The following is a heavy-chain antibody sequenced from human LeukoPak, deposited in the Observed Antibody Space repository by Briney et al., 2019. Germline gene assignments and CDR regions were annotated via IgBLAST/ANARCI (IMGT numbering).Heavy chain of an antibody. CDR1: GGSISGSF. Sequence: SESLSLTCTFSGGSISGSFWSGIGPPPGKGLEWSGYIYSSATTNYNPSPKSRVTIFVDTSKNQFPMNLDSVTAADTAVYYCARNTAKTYSSSSDWFDPCSEGTLVTVSS. D-gene: IGHD6-6*01. CDR3: ARNTAKTYSSSSDWFDP. V-gene: IGHV4-4*08. CDR2: IYSSATT. J-gene: IGHJ5*02.